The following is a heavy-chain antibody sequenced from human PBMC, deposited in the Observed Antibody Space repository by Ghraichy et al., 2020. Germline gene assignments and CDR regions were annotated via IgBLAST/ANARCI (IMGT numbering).Heavy chain of an antibody. Sequence: SVKVSCKASGGTFSSYAISWVRQAPGQGLEWMGGIIPIFGTANYAQKFQGRVTITADESTSTAYMELSSLRSEDTAVYYCARDLLAENLAAAVVDAFDIWGQGTMVTVSS. CDR2: IIPIFGTA. V-gene: IGHV1-69*13. J-gene: IGHJ3*02. CDR3: ARDLLAENLAAAVVDAFDI. CDR1: GGTFSSYA. D-gene: IGHD6-13*01.